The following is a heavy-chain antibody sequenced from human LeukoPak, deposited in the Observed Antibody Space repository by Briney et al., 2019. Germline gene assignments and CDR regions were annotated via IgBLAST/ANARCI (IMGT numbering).Heavy chain of an antibody. Sequence: GGSLRLSCAASGFTFSSYWMHWVRQAPGKGLVWVSRISPDGSSTTYADSVKGRFTISRDNAKNTLSLQMHSLRAEDTALYYCVRFNNNDGLSRNLDYWGQGTLVTVSS. V-gene: IGHV3-74*01. D-gene: IGHD1-1*01. CDR2: ISPDGSST. CDR1: GFTFSSYW. J-gene: IGHJ4*02. CDR3: VRFNNNDGLSRNLDY.